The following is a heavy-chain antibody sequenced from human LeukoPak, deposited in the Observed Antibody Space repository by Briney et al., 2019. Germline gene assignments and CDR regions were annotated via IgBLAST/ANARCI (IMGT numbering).Heavy chain of an antibody. CDR2: ISGSGGST. V-gene: IGHV3-23*01. CDR3: ARGWYQLLYYFDF. CDR1: GFTFSSYA. J-gene: IGHJ4*02. Sequence: GGSLRLSCAASGFTFSSYAMSWVRQAPGKGLEWVSAISGSGGSTYYADSVKGRFTISRDNSKNTVYLQMNSLRAEDTAVYYCARGWYQLLYYFDFWGQGTLVTVSS. D-gene: IGHD2-2*01.